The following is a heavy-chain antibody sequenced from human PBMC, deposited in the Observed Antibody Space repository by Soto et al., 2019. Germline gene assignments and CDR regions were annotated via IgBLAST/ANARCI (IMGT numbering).Heavy chain of an antibody. J-gene: IGHJ4*02. CDR1: GYTFISYG. CDR2: ISAYNGNT. CDR3: AGDFRAGIYYGSGSSVDY. Sequence: QVQLVQSGAEVKKPGASVKVSCKASGYTFISYGISWVRQAPGQGLEWMGWISAYNGNTKYAQKVQDRVAVDTDKSTSTAYMELGSLRSDDTALYYCAGDFRAGIYYGSGSSVDYWGQGTLVTVSS. D-gene: IGHD3-10*01. V-gene: IGHV1-18*01.